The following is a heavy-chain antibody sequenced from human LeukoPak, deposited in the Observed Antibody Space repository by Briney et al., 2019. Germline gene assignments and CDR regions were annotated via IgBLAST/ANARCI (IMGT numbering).Heavy chain of an antibody. CDR1: GFTFSSYA. J-gene: IGHJ4*02. CDR3: ATISPYYYVMGY. D-gene: IGHD3-10*02. V-gene: IGHV3-30-3*01. Sequence: PGGSLRLSCAASGFTFSSYAMHWVRQAPGKGLEWVAVISYDGSNKYYADSVKGRFTISRDNSKNTLYLQMNSLRAEDTAVYYCATISPYYYVMGYWGQGTLVTVSS. CDR2: ISYDGSNK.